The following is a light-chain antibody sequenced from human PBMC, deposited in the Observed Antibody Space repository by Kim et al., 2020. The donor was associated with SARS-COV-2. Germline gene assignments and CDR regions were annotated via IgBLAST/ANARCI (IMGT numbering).Light chain of an antibody. Sequence: EIVLTQSPATLSLSPGETATLSCRASQSVSTYLAWYHQKPGQATRLLIYDASNRATGIPARFSGRGSGTDFTFTISSLEAEDSAVYYCKQRSNWPRNTFGQGTRLGIK. CDR3: KQRSNWPRNT. CDR2: DAS. CDR1: QSVSTY. J-gene: IGKJ5*01. V-gene: IGKV3-11*01.